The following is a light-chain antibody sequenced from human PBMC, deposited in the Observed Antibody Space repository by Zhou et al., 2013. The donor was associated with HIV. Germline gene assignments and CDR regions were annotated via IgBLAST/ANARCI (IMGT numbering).Light chain of an antibody. CDR3: LQQNXYPHT. J-gene: IGKJ4*01. V-gene: IGKV1-17*01. CDR1: QAIRSD. CDR2: AAS. Sequence: DIQMTQSPSSLSASVGDTVTITCRAGQAIRSDLAWYQQRPGKAPKRLIFAASKLQSGVPSRFSGSRSETEFTLTITSLQPEDFATYYCLQQNXYPHTFGGGTKVEI.